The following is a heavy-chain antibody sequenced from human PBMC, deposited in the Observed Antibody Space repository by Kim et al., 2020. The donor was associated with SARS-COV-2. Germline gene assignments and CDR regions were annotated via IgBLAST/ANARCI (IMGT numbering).Heavy chain of an antibody. J-gene: IGHJ4*02. D-gene: IGHD3-10*01. CDR1: GFTFSSYA. Sequence: GGSLRLSCAASGFTFSSYAMSWVRQAPGKGLEWVSAISGSGGSTYYADSVKGRFTISRDNSKNTLYLQMNSLRAEDTAVYYCAKDRSIYGSGTRYDYWGQGTLVTVSS. V-gene: IGHV3-23*01. CDR2: ISGSGGST. CDR3: AKDRSIYGSGTRYDY.